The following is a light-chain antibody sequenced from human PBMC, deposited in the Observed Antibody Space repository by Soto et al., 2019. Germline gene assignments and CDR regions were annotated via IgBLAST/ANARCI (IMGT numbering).Light chain of an antibody. V-gene: IGKV1-5*01. Sequence: IEMTQSPATLSASLGDRVTITCRASQTINSWLAWYQQKPGKAPKVLIFDASSLKTGVPSRFRGSGSGTEFTLTISSLQPDDFATYYCQQYNSYTWTFGQGTKVDIK. CDR2: DAS. CDR1: QTINSW. CDR3: QQYNSYTWT. J-gene: IGKJ1*01.